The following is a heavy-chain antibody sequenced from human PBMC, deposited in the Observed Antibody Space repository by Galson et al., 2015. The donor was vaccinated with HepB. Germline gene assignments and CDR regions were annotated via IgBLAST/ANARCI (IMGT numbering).Heavy chain of an antibody. CDR2: ISSSSSYT. CDR1: GFTFSSYA. J-gene: IGHJ6*02. Sequence: SLRLSCAASGFTFSSYAMSWVRQAPGKGLEWVSYISSSSSYTNYADSVKGRFTISRDNAKNSLYLQMNSLRAEDTAVYYCASRAYSSSWYGMDVWGQGTTVTVSS. D-gene: IGHD6-13*01. CDR3: ASRAYSSSWYGMDV. V-gene: IGHV3-11*03.